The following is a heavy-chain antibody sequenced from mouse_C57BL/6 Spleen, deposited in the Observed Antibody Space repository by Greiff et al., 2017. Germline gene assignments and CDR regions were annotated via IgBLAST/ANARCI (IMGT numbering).Heavy chain of an antibody. D-gene: IGHD1-1*01. J-gene: IGHJ1*03. CDR3: ARRDYGSSYWYLDV. CDR2: INYDGSST. V-gene: IGHV5-16*01. Sequence: EVKLMESEGGLVQPGSSMKLSCTASGFTFSDYYMAWVRQVPEKGLEWVANINYDGSSTYYLDSLKSRFIISRDNAKNILYLQMSSLKSEDTATYYCARRDYGSSYWYLDVWGTGTTVTVSS. CDR1: GFTFSDYY.